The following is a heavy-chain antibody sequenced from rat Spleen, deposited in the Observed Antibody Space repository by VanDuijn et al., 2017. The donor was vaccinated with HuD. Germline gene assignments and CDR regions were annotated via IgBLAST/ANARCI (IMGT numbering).Heavy chain of an antibody. CDR1: GFSLTSNG. CDR3: ARGPGSYMDY. Sequence: QVQLKESGPGLVQPSQTLSLTCTVSGFSLTSNGVSWVRQPPGKGLEWIAAISSGGSTDYNSALKSRLSISRDTSKSQVFLKMNSLQTEDTTTYYCARGPGSYMDYWGQGVMVTVSS. J-gene: IGHJ2*01. V-gene: IGHV2S12*01. D-gene: IGHD1-2*01. CDR2: ISSGGST.